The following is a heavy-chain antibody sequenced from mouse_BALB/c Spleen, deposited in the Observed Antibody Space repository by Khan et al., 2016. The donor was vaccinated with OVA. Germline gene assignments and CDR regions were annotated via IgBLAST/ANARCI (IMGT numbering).Heavy chain of an antibody. D-gene: IGHD4-1*01. CDR1: GFTFSSYS. CDR3: ASHLTGSFDY. J-gene: IGHJ3*01. CDR2: ISSGGDYT. V-gene: IGHV5-6*01. Sequence: EVQLQESGGDLVKPGGSLKLSCAASGFTFSSYSMSWVRQTPDKRLEWVATISSGGDYTYYPDSVKGRFTISRDNAKNTLYLQMSSLKSEDTAMYYCASHLTGSFDYWGQGTLVTGSA.